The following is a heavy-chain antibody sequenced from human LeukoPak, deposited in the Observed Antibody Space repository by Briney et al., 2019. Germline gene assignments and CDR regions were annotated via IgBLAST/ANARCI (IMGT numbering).Heavy chain of an antibody. J-gene: IGHJ6*02. CDR3: ARQPASSVAGDYYYGMDV. Sequence: PGESLKISCKGSGYSFTSYWIGWVRQMPGKGLEWMGIIYPGDSDTRYSPSFQGQVTISADKSISIAYLQWSSLKASDTAMYYCARQPASSVAGDYYYGMDVWGQGTTVTVSS. D-gene: IGHD6-25*01. CDR1: GYSFTSYW. V-gene: IGHV5-51*01. CDR2: IYPGDSDT.